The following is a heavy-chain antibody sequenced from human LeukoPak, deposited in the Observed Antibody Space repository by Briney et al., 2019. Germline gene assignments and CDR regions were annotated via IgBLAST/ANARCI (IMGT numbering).Heavy chain of an antibody. CDR1: GFTFGDYA. V-gene: IGHV3-49*03. D-gene: IGHD4-23*01. CDR2: IRSKAYGGTT. Sequence: PGGSLRLSCAASGFTFGDYAMSWFRQAPGKGLEWVGFIRSKAYGGTTEYAASVKGRFTISRDDSKSIAYLQMNSLKTEDTAVYYCTRCSNYGGNHNKPRYYFDYWGQGTLVTVSS. CDR3: TRCSNYGGNHNKPRYYFDY. J-gene: IGHJ4*02.